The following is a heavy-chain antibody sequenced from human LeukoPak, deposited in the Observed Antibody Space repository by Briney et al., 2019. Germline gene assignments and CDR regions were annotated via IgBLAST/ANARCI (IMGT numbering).Heavy chain of an antibody. CDR3: ARAPNYGDYEWFDP. Sequence: SVKVSCKASGYTFTSYGISWVRQAPGQGLEWMGGIIPIFGTANYAQKFQGRVTITADESTSTAYMELSSLRSEDTAVYYCARAPNYGDYEWFDPWGQGTLVTVSS. J-gene: IGHJ5*02. CDR2: IIPIFGTA. CDR1: GYTFTSYG. D-gene: IGHD4-17*01. V-gene: IGHV1-69*13.